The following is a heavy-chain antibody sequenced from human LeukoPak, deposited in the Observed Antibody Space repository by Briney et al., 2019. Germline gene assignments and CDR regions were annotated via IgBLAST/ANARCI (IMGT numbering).Heavy chain of an antibody. CDR3: ARVKGSYFEY. Sequence: PGGSLTLSCAASEVTLRFYSLTWVRQTSGKGLEWIAYISPSGTNMYYPDSVKGRFTLSSDRAQNSLNLQMSGLRVEDTALYYCARVKGSYFEYWGPGSLVTVSS. CDR2: ISPSGTNM. CDR1: EVTLRFYS. D-gene: IGHD6-6*01. V-gene: IGHV3-48*01. J-gene: IGHJ4*02.